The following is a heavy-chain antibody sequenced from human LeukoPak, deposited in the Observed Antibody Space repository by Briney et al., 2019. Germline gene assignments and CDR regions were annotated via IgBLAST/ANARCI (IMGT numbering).Heavy chain of an antibody. J-gene: IGHJ4*02. D-gene: IGHD1-14*01. CDR3: ARPPDL. Sequence: PSETLSLTCTVSGYSISSGYYWGWIRQPPGKGLEWIGSIYHSGSTYYNPSLKSRVTISVDTSKNQFSLKPSSVTAADTAVYYCARPPDLWGQGTLVTVSS. V-gene: IGHV4-38-2*02. CDR2: IYHSGST. CDR1: GYSISSGYY.